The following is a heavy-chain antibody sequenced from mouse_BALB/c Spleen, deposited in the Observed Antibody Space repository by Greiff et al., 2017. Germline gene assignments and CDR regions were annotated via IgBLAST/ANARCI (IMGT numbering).Heavy chain of an antibody. CDR3: ARGVLGAGFYWYFDV. V-gene: IGHV3-1*02. CDR1: GYSITSGYS. Sequence: VQLKESGPDLVKPSQSLSLTCTVTGYSITSGYSWPWIRQFPGNKLEWMGYIHYSGSTNYNPSLKSRISITRDTSKNQFFLQLNSVTTEDTATYYCARGVLGAGFYWYFDVWGAGTTVTVSS. D-gene: IGHD4-1*01. J-gene: IGHJ1*01. CDR2: IHYSGST.